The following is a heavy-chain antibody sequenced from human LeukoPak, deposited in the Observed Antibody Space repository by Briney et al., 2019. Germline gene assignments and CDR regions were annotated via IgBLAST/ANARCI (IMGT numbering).Heavy chain of an antibody. CDR1: GGSISSYY. Sequence: SETLSLTCTVSGGSISSYYWSWIRQPPGKGLEWIGYIYYSGSTNSNPSLKSRVTMSVDTSKNQFSLKLSSVTAADTAVYYCARDIESSSGGYYYYYYMDVWGKGTTVTVSS. V-gene: IGHV4-59*12. CDR3: ARDIESSSGGYYYYYYMDV. CDR2: IYYSGST. J-gene: IGHJ6*03. D-gene: IGHD6-6*01.